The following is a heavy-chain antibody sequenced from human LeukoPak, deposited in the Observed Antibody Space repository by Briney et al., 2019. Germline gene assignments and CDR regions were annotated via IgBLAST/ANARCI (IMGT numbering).Heavy chain of an antibody. CDR2: ISGSGGNT. CDR3: AKDLGGSDY. D-gene: IGHD3-16*01. Sequence: GGTLRLSCAASGFTFSRNGMTWVRQAPGKGLEWVSAISGSGGNTYYADSVKGRFTISRDNSKNTLYLQMNSLRAEDTAVYYCAKDLGGSDYWGQGTLVTVSS. V-gene: IGHV3-23*01. CDR1: GFTFSRNG. J-gene: IGHJ4*02.